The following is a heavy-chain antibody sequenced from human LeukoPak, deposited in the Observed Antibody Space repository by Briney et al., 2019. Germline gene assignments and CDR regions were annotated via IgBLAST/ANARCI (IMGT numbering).Heavy chain of an antibody. CDR2: IYHSGST. V-gene: IGHV4-4*02. D-gene: IGHD4-23*01. CDR3: ARQGVTGYFDL. Sequence: SETLSLTCAVSGGSISSSNWWSWVRQPPGKGLEWIGEIYHSGSTNYNPSLKSRVTISVDTSKNQFSLKLRSVTAADTALYYCARQGVTGYFDLWGRGTLVTVSS. J-gene: IGHJ2*01. CDR1: GGSISSSNW.